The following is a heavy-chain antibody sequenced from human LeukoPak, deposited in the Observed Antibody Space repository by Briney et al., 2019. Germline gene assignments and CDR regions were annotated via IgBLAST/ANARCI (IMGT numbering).Heavy chain of an antibody. Sequence: SETLPLTCTVSGGSISSYYWSWIRQPPGKGLEWIGYIYYSGSTNYNPSLKSRVTISVDTSKNQFSLKLSSVTAADTAVYYCARAFVVDSSEKPEIHFDYWGQGTLVTVSS. CDR2: IYYSGST. D-gene: IGHD3-22*01. J-gene: IGHJ4*02. V-gene: IGHV4-59*01. CDR1: GGSISSYY. CDR3: ARAFVVDSSEKPEIHFDY.